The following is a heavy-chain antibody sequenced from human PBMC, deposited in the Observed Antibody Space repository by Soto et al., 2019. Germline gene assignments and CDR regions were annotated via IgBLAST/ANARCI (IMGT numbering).Heavy chain of an antibody. Sequence: SETLSLTCTVSGGSISSGGYYWSWIRQHPGKGLEWIGYIYYSGSTYYNPSLKSRVTISVDTSKNQFPLKLSSVTAADTAVYYCARVVHPEKQQLDNWFDPWGQGTLVTVSS. D-gene: IGHD6-13*01. J-gene: IGHJ5*02. CDR1: GGSISSGGYY. V-gene: IGHV4-31*03. CDR3: ARVVHPEKQQLDNWFDP. CDR2: IYYSGST.